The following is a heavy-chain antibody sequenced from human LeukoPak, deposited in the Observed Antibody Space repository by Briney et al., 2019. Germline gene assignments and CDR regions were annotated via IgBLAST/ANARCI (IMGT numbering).Heavy chain of an antibody. V-gene: IGHV4-31*03. Sequence: SQTLSLTCTVSGGSISSGGYYWSWIRQHPGKGLEWIGYIYYSGSTYYNPSLKSRVTISVDTSKNQFSLKLSSVTAADTAVYYCARHLGYDSSGYYPYYYYYGMDVWGQGTTVTVSS. CDR2: IYYSGST. J-gene: IGHJ6*02. CDR3: ARHLGYDSSGYYPYYYYYGMDV. D-gene: IGHD3-22*01. CDR1: GGSISSGGYY.